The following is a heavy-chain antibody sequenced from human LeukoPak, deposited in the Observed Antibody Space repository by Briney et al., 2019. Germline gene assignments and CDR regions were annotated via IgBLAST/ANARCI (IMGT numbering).Heavy chain of an antibody. CDR1: GGSFSGYY. J-gene: IGHJ6*02. Sequence: PSETLSLTCAVYGGSFSGYYWSWIRQPPGKGLEWIWEINHSGSTNYNPSLKSRVTISVDTSKNQFSLKLSSVTAADTAVYYCARGGPNYDYVWGSYPYYYYGMDVWGQGTTVTVPS. D-gene: IGHD3-16*01. CDR2: INHSGST. V-gene: IGHV4-34*01. CDR3: ARGGPNYDYVWGSYPYYYYGMDV.